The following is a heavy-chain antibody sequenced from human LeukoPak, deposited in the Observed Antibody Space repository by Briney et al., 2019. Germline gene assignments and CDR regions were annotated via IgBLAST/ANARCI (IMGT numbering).Heavy chain of an antibody. J-gene: IGHJ4*02. CDR2: IYENGGTT. V-gene: IGHV3-23*01. Sequence: GGSLRLSCVGSGFTFRSHAMSWVRQAPEKGLEFVSGIYENGGTTYYADSVKGRFSISRDNSKNTLYPQMDSLRGEDTAVYYCAKDFRIGYSAHFDYWGQGAVVTVSS. CDR3: AKDFRIGYSAHFDY. CDR1: GFTFRSHA. D-gene: IGHD2-21*01.